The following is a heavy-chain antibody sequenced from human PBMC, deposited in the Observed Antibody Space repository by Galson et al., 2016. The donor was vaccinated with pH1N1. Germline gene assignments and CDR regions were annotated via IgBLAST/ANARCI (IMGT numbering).Heavy chain of an antibody. Sequence: SVKVSCKASGYTFNDYDINWVRQTPGQGLEWMGWMNPNTGGTDSAQKFQGRVTLTRNTSEGTAFMELSNLRSDDTAVYYCARGHPLGSISGWVWGQGTTVTVSS. CDR2: MNPNTGGT. CDR3: ARGHPLGSISGWV. J-gene: IGHJ6*02. D-gene: IGHD6-19*01. CDR1: GYTFNDYD. V-gene: IGHV1-8*03.